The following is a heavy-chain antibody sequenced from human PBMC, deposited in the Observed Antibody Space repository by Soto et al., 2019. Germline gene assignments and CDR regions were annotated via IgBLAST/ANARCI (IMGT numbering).Heavy chain of an antibody. V-gene: IGHV3-15*01. CDR2: IKSKTDGGTT. J-gene: IGHJ4*02. CDR1: GFTFSNAW. D-gene: IGHD2-2*01. Sequence: PGGSLRLSCAASGFTFSNAWMSWVRQAPGKGLEWVGRIKSKTDGGTTDYAAPVKGRFTISRDDSKNTLYLQMNSLKTEDTAVYYCTTDPIYCSSTSCQVDYWGQGTLVTVSS. CDR3: TTDPIYCSSTSCQVDY.